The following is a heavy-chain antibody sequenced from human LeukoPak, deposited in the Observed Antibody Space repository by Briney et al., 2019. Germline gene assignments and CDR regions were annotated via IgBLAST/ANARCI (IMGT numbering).Heavy chain of an antibody. V-gene: IGHV1-69*06. CDR2: IIHIFGTA. CDR3: ARGGTAMVTEYDAFDI. CDR1: GGTFSSYA. D-gene: IGHD5-18*01. Sequence: SVKVSCKASGGTFSSYAISWVRQAPGQGLEWMGGIIHIFGTANYAQKFQGRVTITADKSTSTAYMELSSLRSEDTAVYYCARGGTAMVTEYDAFDIWGQGTMVTVSS. J-gene: IGHJ3*02.